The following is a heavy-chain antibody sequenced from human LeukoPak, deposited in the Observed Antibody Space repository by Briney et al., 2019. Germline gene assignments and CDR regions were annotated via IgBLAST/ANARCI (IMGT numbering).Heavy chain of an antibody. V-gene: IGHV4-34*01. CDR3: ARGVRKYYDFWSGYYANWFDP. Sequence: SETLSLTCAVYGGSFSGYYWSWIRQPPGKGLEWSGEINHSGSTNYNPSLKSRVTISVDTSKNQFSLKLSSVTAADTAVYYCARGVRKYYDFWSGYYANWFDPWGQGTLVTVSS. D-gene: IGHD3-3*01. J-gene: IGHJ5*02. CDR2: INHSGST. CDR1: GGSFSGYY.